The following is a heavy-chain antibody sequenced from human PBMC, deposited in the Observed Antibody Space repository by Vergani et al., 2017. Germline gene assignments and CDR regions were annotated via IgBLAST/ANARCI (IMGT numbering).Heavy chain of an antibody. V-gene: IGHV4-31*11. CDR1: GGSISSGDHC. D-gene: IGHD6-25*01. Sequence: QVQLQESGPGVVKPSQTLSLTCAVSGGSISSGDHCWTWIRQRPGKGLEWIGYIFYSGTTYDNPSLRSRITISVDTSQHPFSLKLRSLTAADTAVYYCARVDTQVPATSHFYYMDVWGKGTTVVVSS. CDR2: IFYSGTT. CDR3: ARVDTQVPATSHFYYMDV. J-gene: IGHJ6*03.